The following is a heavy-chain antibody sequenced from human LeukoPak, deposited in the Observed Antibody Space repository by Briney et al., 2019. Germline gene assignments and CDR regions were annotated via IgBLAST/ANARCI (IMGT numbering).Heavy chain of an antibody. D-gene: IGHD3-16*01. Sequence: QPGGSLRLSCTASGITFSGYGMHWVRQAPGKGLEWVVFISYDGSNEYFGDSVKGRFTISRDNSKNTLYLQMNNLRAEDTAVYYCAKDSSYHAMDVWGQGATVTVSS. V-gene: IGHV3-30*18. J-gene: IGHJ6*02. CDR3: AKDSSYHAMDV. CDR1: GITFSGYG. CDR2: ISYDGSNE.